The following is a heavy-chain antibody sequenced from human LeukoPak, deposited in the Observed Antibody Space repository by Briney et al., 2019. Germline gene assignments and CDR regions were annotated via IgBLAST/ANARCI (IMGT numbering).Heavy chain of an antibody. CDR1: GYSISSGYY. CDR2: IYHSGST. Sequence: SETLSLTCTVSGYSISSGYYWGWIRQPPGKGLEWIGSIYHSGSTYYNPSLKSRVTISVDTSKNQFSLKLSSVTAADTAVYYCALGVRDGYNFRRKDAFDIWGQGTMVTVSS. CDR3: ALGVRDGYNFRRKDAFDI. V-gene: IGHV4-38-2*02. J-gene: IGHJ3*02. D-gene: IGHD5-24*01.